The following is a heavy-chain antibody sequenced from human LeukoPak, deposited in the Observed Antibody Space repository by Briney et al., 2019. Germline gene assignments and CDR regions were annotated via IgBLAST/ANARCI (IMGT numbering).Heavy chain of an antibody. CDR3: ASPLKGIGAYGMDV. V-gene: IGHV5-10-1*01. J-gene: IGHJ6*02. Sequence: GAFLQISCKGSGYSFTSYWISWVRQLPGKGLEWMGRIDPSDSYTDYSPSFQGHVTISADKSISTAYLQWSSLKASDTAMYYCASPLKGIGAYGMDVWGQGTTVTVSS. D-gene: IGHD3-10*01. CDR2: IDPSDSYT. CDR1: GYSFTSYW.